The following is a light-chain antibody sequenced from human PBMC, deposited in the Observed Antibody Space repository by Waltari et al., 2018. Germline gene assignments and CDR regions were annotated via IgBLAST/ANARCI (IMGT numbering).Light chain of an antibody. CDR2: AAS. J-gene: IGKJ2*01. Sequence: DIQMTQSPSSLSASVGARVTITCRASQSISSNLNWYQQKPGKAPNLLIDAASSLQSGVPSRFSGSGSGTDFTLTISSLQPEDFATYFCQQSYSTPRTFGQGTKLEIK. V-gene: IGKV1-39*01. CDR1: QSISSN. CDR3: QQSYSTPRT.